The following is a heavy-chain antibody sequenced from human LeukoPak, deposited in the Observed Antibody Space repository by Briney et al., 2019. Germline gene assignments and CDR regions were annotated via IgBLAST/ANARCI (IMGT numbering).Heavy chain of an antibody. D-gene: IGHD3-16*01. Sequence: PGGSLRLSCAASGFTFSSYAMSWVRQAPGKGLEWVSAISGSGGSTYYADSVKGRFTISRDNSKNTLYLQMNSLRAEDTAVYYCAKDLLFYYDKTGRGNAFDIWGQGTMVTVSS. V-gene: IGHV3-23*01. CDR2: ISGSGGST. CDR1: GFTFSSYA. CDR3: AKDLLFYYDKTGRGNAFDI. J-gene: IGHJ3*02.